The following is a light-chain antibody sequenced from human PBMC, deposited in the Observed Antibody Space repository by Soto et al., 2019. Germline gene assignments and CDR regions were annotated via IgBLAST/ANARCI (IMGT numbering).Light chain of an antibody. Sequence: QSALTQPASVSGSPGQSITISCTGTSXDVGGYNYVSWYQHHPGKAPKVMIYEVSNRPSGVSNRFSGSKSGNTASLTISGLQAEDEADYYCSSYTSTSSWVFGGGTKVTVL. V-gene: IGLV2-14*01. CDR2: EVS. CDR1: SXDVGGYNY. J-gene: IGLJ3*02. CDR3: SSYTSTSSWV.